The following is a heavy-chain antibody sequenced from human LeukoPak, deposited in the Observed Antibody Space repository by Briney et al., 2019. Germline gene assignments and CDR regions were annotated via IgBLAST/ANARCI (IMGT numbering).Heavy chain of an antibody. V-gene: IGHV4-38-2*02. CDR3: ARFTGYCSGTSCYPNAFDI. CDR2: ISTSGST. Sequence: SETLSLTCTVSGYSISSGYYWGWIRQPPGKGLEWIGRISTSGSTNYNPSLKSRVTVSLDTSKNQFSLKLSSVTAADTVVFYCARFTGYCSGTSCYPNAFDIWGQGTMVTVSS. J-gene: IGHJ3*02. D-gene: IGHD2-2*01. CDR1: GYSISSGYY.